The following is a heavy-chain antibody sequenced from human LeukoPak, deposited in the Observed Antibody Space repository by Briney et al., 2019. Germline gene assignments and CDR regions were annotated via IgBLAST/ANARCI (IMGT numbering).Heavy chain of an antibody. CDR1: GFTFSSYA. CDR3: AKGVYYDILTGPHPYYYGMDV. CDR2: ISGSGGST. Sequence: GGSLRLSCAASGFTFSSYAMSWVRQAPGKGLEWVSAISGSGGSTYYADSVKGRFTISRDNSKNTLYLQMNSLRAEDTAVYYCAKGVYYDILTGPHPYYYGMDVWGQGTTVTVSS. D-gene: IGHD3-9*01. V-gene: IGHV3-23*01. J-gene: IGHJ6*02.